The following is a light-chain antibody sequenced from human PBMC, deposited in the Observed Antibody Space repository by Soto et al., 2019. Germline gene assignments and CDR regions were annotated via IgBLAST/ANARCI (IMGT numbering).Light chain of an antibody. CDR3: QHRMNWPLT. CDR2: DAS. V-gene: IGKV3-11*01. Sequence: EIVLTQSPATLSLSPGERATLSCRASQSVSSYVLWYHQKPGQAPRLLIYDASNRATGIPARFSGSGSETDFTLTISSLEPEDVAVYYCQHRMNWPLTLGQGTRLEI. CDR1: QSVSSY. J-gene: IGKJ5*01.